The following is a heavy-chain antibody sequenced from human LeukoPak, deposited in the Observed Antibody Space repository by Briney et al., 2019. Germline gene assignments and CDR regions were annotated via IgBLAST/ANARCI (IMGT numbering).Heavy chain of an antibody. CDR3: AKDQRPIVGATTGADY. CDR2: ISGSGGST. V-gene: IGHV3-23*01. CDR1: GFSFRSHG. Sequence: QTGGTLRLSCAASGFSFRSHGMNWVRQAPGKGLEWVSAISGSGGSTYYADSVKGRFTISRDNSKNTLYLQMNSLRAEDTAVYYCAKDQRPIVGATTGADYWGQGTLVTVSS. J-gene: IGHJ4*02. D-gene: IGHD1-26*01.